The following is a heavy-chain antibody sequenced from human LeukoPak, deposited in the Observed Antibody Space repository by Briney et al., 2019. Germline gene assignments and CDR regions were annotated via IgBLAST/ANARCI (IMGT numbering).Heavy chain of an antibody. CDR3: VRGQLLRLEYFFDY. D-gene: IGHD2-21*01. Sequence: GGSLRLSCAASGFTFSSYAMHWVRQAPGKGLEWVAVISYDGSNKYYADSVKGRFTISRDNSKNTLYLQMNSLRAEDTAVYYCVRGQLLRLEYFFDYWGQGTLVTVSS. J-gene: IGHJ4*02. CDR1: GFTFSSYA. V-gene: IGHV3-30*04. CDR2: ISYDGSNK.